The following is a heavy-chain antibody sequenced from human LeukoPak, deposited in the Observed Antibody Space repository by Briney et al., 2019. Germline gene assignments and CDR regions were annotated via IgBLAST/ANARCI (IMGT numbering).Heavy chain of an antibody. V-gene: IGHV3-23*01. CDR1: GFTFSSYG. D-gene: IGHD1-26*01. J-gene: IGHJ4*02. Sequence: GGSLRLSCAASGFTFSSYGMSWVRQAPGKGLEWVSAISGSGGSTYYADSVKGRFTISRDNAKNSLYLQMNSLRAEDTAVYYCPREGRGIVGATEPAAHFDYWGQGTLVTVSS. CDR3: PREGRGIVGATEPAAHFDY. CDR2: ISGSGGST.